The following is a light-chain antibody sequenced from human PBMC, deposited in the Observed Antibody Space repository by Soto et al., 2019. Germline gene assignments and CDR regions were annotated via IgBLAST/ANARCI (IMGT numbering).Light chain of an antibody. V-gene: IGKV3-20*01. Sequence: EIVLTQSPGTLSLSPGERATLSCRASEFLSSSYLGWYQQKPGQAPRLLIDAASRRATGIPDRFSGSGSATDYTLTLPTFEPEDFAVYYCQQQGTFGQGTKLEIK. CDR1: EFLSSSY. CDR3: QQQGT. J-gene: IGKJ2*01. CDR2: AAS.